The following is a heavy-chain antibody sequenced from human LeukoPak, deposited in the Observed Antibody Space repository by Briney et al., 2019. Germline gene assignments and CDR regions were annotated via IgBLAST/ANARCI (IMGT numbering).Heavy chain of an antibody. CDR3: SKVYYYDSSGYYYGLAYYFDY. CDR2: ISGSGAST. D-gene: IGHD3-22*01. CDR1: GFTFSSYA. V-gene: IGHV3-23*01. Sequence: GGSLRLSCAASGFTFSSYAMTWVRQAPGKGLEWVSSISGSGASTYYADSVKGRFTISRDNSKNTLYLQMNSLRAEDTAVYCCSKVYYYDSSGYYYGLAYYFDYWGQGTLVTVSS. J-gene: IGHJ4*02.